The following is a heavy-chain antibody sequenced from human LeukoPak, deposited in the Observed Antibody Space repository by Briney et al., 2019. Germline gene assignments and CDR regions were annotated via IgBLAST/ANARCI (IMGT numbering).Heavy chain of an antibody. V-gene: IGHV4-34*01. J-gene: IGHJ4*02. D-gene: IGHD3-3*01. CDR3: ARAWGRITIFGVVMFDY. Sequence: SETLSLTCAVYGGSFSGYYWSWIRQPPGKGLEWIGEINHSGSTNYNPSLKSRVTISVDTSKNQFSLKLSSVTAADTAVYYCARAWGRITIFGVVMFDYWGQGTLVTVSS. CDR1: GGSFSGYY. CDR2: INHSGST.